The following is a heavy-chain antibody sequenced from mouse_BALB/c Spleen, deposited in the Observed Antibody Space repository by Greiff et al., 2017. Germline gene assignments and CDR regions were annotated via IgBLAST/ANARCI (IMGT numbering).Heavy chain of an antibody. D-gene: IGHD1-1*01. CDR1: GFTFSSFG. CDR3: ARRTTVDYAMDY. CDR2: ISSGSSTI. Sequence: EVQRVESGGGLVKPGGSRKLSCAASGFTFSSFGMHWVRQAPEKGLEWVAYISSGSSTIYYADTVKGRFTISRDNPKNTLFLQMTSLRSEDTAMYYCARRTTVDYAMDYWGQGTSVTVSS. J-gene: IGHJ4*01. V-gene: IGHV5-17*02.